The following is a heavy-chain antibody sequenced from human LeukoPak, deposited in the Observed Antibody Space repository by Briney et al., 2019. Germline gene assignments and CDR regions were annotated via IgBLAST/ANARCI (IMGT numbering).Heavy chain of an antibody. CDR2: IRYDGSDK. CDR3: AKVPYYDSSGYYDY. D-gene: IGHD3-22*01. V-gene: IGHV3-30*02. J-gene: IGHJ4*02. CDR1: GFTFSSYA. Sequence: GGSLRLSCAASGFTFSSYAMHWVRQAPGKGLEWVAFIRYDGSDKYYADSVKGRFTLSRDNSKNTLYLQMNSLRTEDTAVYYCAKVPYYDSSGYYDYWGQGTLVTVSS.